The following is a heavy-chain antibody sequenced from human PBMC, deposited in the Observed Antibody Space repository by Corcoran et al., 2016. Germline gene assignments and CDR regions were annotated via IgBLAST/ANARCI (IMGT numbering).Heavy chain of an antibody. CDR3: ARVQYCSGGSYPALGFDP. CDR1: GFSLSTSGMC. D-gene: IGHD2-15*01. V-gene: IGHV2-70*01. J-gene: IGHJ5*02. CDR2: IDWDDDK. Sequence: QVTLRESGPALVKPTQTLTLTCTFSGFSLSTSGMCVSWIRQPPGKALEWLALIDWDDDKYYSTSLKTRLTISKDTSKNQVVLTMTNMDPVDTATYYCARVQYCSGGSYPALGFDPWGQGTLVTVSS.